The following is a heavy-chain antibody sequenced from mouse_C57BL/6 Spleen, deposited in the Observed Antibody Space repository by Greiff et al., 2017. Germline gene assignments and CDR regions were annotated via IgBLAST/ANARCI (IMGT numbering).Heavy chain of an antibody. D-gene: IGHD1-1*01. Sequence: EVQLQQSVAELVRPGASVKLSCTASGFNIKNTYMHWVKQRPEQGLEWIGRIDPANGNTKYDTKFQGKATITADTSSNTAYLQLSSLTAEDTAIYYCASSGYGSSSFAYWGQGTLVTVSA. J-gene: IGHJ3*01. V-gene: IGHV14-3*01. CDR1: GFNIKNTY. CDR2: IDPANGNT. CDR3: ASSGYGSSSFAY.